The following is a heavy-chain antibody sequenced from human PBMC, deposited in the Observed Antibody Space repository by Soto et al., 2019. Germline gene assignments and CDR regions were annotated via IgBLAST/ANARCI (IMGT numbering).Heavy chain of an antibody. CDR2: ISSDSSTI. D-gene: IGHD3-3*01. CDR3: ARESRFLEWLSLNWFDP. CDR1: GFTFSSYS. Sequence: GGSLRLSCAASGFTFSSYSMNWVRQAPGKGLEWVSYISSDSSTIYYADTVKGRFTISRDNAKNSLYLQMNSLRDEDTAVYYCARESRFLEWLSLNWFDPWGQGTLVTVSS. J-gene: IGHJ5*02. V-gene: IGHV3-48*02.